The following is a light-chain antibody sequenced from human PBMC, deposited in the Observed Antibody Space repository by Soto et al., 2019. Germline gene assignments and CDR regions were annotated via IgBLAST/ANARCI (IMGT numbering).Light chain of an antibody. CDR1: QSFRGL. Sequence: EVVLTQSPVPLSLSPGERATLSCRASQSFRGLLAWYQQKPGQAPRLLIYDAYNRATGIPPRLSGSGSGTDFTLTISSLEPDHSAVCYCQQRLMWPITFGQGTRLQIK. CDR3: QQRLMWPIT. J-gene: IGKJ5*01. V-gene: IGKV3-11*01. CDR2: DAY.